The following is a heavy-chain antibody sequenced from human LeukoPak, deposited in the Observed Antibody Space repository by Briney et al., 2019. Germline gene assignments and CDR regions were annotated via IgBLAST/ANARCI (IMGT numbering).Heavy chain of an antibody. D-gene: IGHD3-3*01. V-gene: IGHV4-38-2*02. CDR2: IYHSGSS. J-gene: IGHJ4*02. CDR3: ARGAYDFWSGYHQIDY. Sequence: SETLSLTCTVSGYSISSGYYWGWIRQPPGKGLEWIGSIYHSGSSYYNPSLKSRVTISVDTSKNQFSLKLSSVTAADTAVYYCARGAYDFWSGYHQIDYWGQGTLVTVSS. CDR1: GYSISSGYY.